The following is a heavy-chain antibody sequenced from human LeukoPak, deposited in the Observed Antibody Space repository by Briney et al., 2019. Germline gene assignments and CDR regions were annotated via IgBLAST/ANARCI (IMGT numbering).Heavy chain of an antibody. CDR3: ASIDILTGFVYSS. D-gene: IGHD3-9*01. CDR2: INHNSRGT. Sequence: ASLKGSCKASGYTFTGDYMHWVRRAPGQWLYWRGWINHNSRGTNYAQKFQGRVTMTRDTSISTAYMELSRLRSDDTAVYYCASIDILTGFVYSSWGQGTLVTVSS. J-gene: IGHJ5*02. V-gene: IGHV1-2*02. CDR1: GYTFTGDY.